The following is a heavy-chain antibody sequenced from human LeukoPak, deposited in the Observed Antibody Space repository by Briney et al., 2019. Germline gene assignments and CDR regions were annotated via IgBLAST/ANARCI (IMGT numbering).Heavy chain of an antibody. V-gene: IGHV1-18*01. CDR1: GYTFTRYG. D-gene: IGHD3-10*01. CDR2: ISAYNGNT. CDR3: ARETKLLWFGEPTYYFDY. Sequence: ASVKVSCKASGYTFTRYGISWVRQAPGQGLEWMGWISAYNGNTNYAQKLQGRVTMTTDTSTSTAYMELRSLRSDDTAVYYCARETKLLWFGEPTYYFDYWGQGTLVTVSS. J-gene: IGHJ4*02.